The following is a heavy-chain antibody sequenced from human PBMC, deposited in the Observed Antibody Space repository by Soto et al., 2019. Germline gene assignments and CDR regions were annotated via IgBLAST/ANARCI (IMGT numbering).Heavy chain of an antibody. CDR1: GGTFSSYA. V-gene: IGHV1-69*06. CDR2: IIPIFGTA. CDR3: ARDKLGDYYDSSGPDAFDI. Sequence: RASVKVSCKASGGTFSSYAISWVRQAPGQGLEWMGGIIPIFGTANYAQKFQGRVTITADKSTSTAYMELSSLRSEDTAVYYCARDKLGDYYDSSGPDAFDIWGQGTMVTVSS. J-gene: IGHJ3*02. D-gene: IGHD3-22*01.